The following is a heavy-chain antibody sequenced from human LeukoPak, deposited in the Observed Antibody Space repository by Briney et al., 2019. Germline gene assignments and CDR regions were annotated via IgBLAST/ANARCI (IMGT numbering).Heavy chain of an antibody. D-gene: IGHD3-10*01. V-gene: IGHV4-31*03. CDR3: ASHRPYYYGSASPYYFDY. CDR2: IYYSGST. Sequence: SQTLSLTCTVSGGSISSAGYYWSWIRQHPGKGLEWIGYIYYSGSTYYNPSLKSRVTISVDTSKNQFSLKLSSVTAADTAVYYCASHRPYYYGSASPYYFDYWGQGTLVTVSS. J-gene: IGHJ4*02. CDR1: GGSISSAGYY.